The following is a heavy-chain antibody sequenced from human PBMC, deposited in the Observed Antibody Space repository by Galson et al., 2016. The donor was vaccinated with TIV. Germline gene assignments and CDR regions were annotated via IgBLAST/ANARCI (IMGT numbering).Heavy chain of an antibody. J-gene: IGHJ4*02. D-gene: IGHD3-16*02. CDR2: ILPKVVTV. Sequence: QSGAEVTKPGESLKTSCKASGATFSDYTISWVRQARGQGLEWMGGILPKVVTVHYAQNFRGRVTRTADKSTSTAYRHLSGRKSEDTAVYYCAWGEGDLKGGLSRPIESWGQGTLVVVSS. CDR1: GATFSDYT. CDR3: AWGEGDLKGGLSRPIES. V-gene: IGHV1-69*06.